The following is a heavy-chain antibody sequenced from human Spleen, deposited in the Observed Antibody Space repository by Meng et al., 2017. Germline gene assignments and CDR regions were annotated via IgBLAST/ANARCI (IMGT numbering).Heavy chain of an antibody. CDR2: INHSGST. CDR1: GGSFNDYY. J-gene: IGHJ4*02. Sequence: QVQLMQWGARLLVPADTLSLTCVVSGGSFNDYYCSWIRQPPVKGLEWIGEINHSGSTNYNPSLESRATISVDTSQNNLSLKLSSVTAADSAVYYCARGPTTMAHDFDYWGQGTLVTVSS. V-gene: IGHV4-34*01. CDR3: ARGPTTMAHDFDY. D-gene: IGHD4-11*01.